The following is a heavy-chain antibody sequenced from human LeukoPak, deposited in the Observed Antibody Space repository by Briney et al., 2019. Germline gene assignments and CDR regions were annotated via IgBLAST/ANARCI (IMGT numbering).Heavy chain of an antibody. D-gene: IGHD3-22*01. CDR2: INPNSGGT. J-gene: IGHJ5*02. V-gene: IGHV1-2*02. Sequence: ASVKVSCKASGYTFTGYYMHWVRQAPEQGLEWMRWINPNSGGTNYAQKFQGRVTMTRDTSISTAYMELSSLRSEDTAVYYCARMSYYDSSGDNWFDPWGQGTLVTVSS. CDR1: GYTFTGYY. CDR3: ARMSYYDSSGDNWFDP.